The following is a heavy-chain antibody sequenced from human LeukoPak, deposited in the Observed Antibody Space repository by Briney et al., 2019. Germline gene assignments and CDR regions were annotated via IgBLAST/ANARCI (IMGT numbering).Heavy chain of an antibody. CDR3: ARVYSTNYYGSGDRPFLFDY. CDR2: ISTYYGNT. D-gene: IGHD3-10*01. Sequence: ASVKVSCKASGYTFTSYGFSWVRQAPGQGLEWMGWISTYYGNTNYAQKLQDRVTMTTDTSTSTAYMELTSLRSDDTAVYYCARVYSTNYYGSGDRPFLFDYWGQGIAVTVSS. V-gene: IGHV1-18*01. J-gene: IGHJ4*02. CDR1: GYTFTSYG.